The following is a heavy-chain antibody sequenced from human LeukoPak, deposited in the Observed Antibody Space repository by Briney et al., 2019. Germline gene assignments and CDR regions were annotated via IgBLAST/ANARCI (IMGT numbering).Heavy chain of an antibody. V-gene: IGHV3-43*02. CDR1: GFTFGDYA. CDR3: AKDAVAGTWLHY. D-gene: IGHD6-19*01. CDR2: IRGDGRTT. Sequence: PGGSLRLSCAASGFTFGDYAMHWVRQAPGKGLEWVSLIRGDGRTTSYAGSVKGRFTISRDNSKSSLYLQMNSLRGEDTAMYYCAKDAVAGTWLHYWGQGTLVTVSS. J-gene: IGHJ4*02.